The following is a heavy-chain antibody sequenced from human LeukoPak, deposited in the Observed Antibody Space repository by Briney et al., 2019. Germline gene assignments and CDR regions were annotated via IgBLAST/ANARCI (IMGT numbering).Heavy chain of an antibody. V-gene: IGHV1-2*02. Sequence: ASVKVSCKASGYTFTGYYMHWVRQAPGQGLEWMGWINPNSGGTNYAQKFQGRVTMTRDTSISTAYMELSRLRSDDTAVYYCARDPVPAANNFDYWGQGTLVTVSS. CDR1: GYTFTGYY. CDR2: INPNSGGT. D-gene: IGHD2-2*01. J-gene: IGHJ4*02. CDR3: ARDPVPAANNFDY.